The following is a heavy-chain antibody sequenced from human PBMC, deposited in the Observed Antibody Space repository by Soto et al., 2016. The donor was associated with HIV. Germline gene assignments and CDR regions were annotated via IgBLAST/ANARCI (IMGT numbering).Heavy chain of an antibody. V-gene: IGHV1-2*02. J-gene: IGHJ4*02. CDR1: GYTFTANC. CDR3: AKDCGLGGTRDY. CDR2: INPNNGDT. D-gene: IGHD2-15*01. Sequence: HLVQSGAEVKKPGASVKVSCKASGYTFTANCIQWVRQTPGQGLEWMGWINPNNGDTRYAQKFQGRVTMTRDTSINTAYMELSSLRTDDAAVYYCAKDCGLGGTRDYWGQGNPGHRLL.